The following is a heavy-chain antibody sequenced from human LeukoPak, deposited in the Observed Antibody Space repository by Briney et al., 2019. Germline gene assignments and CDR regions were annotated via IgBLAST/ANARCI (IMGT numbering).Heavy chain of an antibody. V-gene: IGHV4-30-4*07. CDR1: GVSIRSGGYS. J-gene: IGHJ6*03. CDR3: ARGDRGLQLYYYYYMTS. CDR2: IYYSGST. Sequence: PSETLSLTCAVSGVSIRSGGYSWSWIRQPPGKGLEWIGYIYYSGSTYYNPSLKSRVTISVDTSKNQFSLKLSSVTAADTAVYYCARGDRGLQLYYYYYMTSGAKGPRSPSP. D-gene: IGHD6-13*01.